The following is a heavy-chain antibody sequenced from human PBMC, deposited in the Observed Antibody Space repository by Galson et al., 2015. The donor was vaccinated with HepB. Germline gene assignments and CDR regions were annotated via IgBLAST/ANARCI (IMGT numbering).Heavy chain of an antibody. CDR1: GFTVSSNY. CDR3: ARGLYSGYDYYFDY. J-gene: IGHJ4*02. V-gene: IGHV3-53*04. Sequence: SLRLSCAASGFTVSSNYMSWVRQAPGKGLEWVSVIYSGGSTHYADSVKGRFTISRHNSKNTLYLQMNNLRAEDTAVYYCARGLYSGYDYYFDYWGQGTLVTVSS. D-gene: IGHD5-12*01. CDR2: IYSGGST.